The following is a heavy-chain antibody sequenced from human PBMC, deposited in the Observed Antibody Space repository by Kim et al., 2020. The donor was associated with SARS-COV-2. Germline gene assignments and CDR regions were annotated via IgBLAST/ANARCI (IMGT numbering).Heavy chain of an antibody. V-gene: IGHV3-30*01. CDR3: ARSIAGSYYYGMDV. J-gene: IGHJ6*02. D-gene: IGHD6-6*01. Sequence: AGAVKGRFTISRDNAKNTLYLQMNSLGAEDTAVYYCARSIAGSYYYGMDVWGQGTTVTVSS.